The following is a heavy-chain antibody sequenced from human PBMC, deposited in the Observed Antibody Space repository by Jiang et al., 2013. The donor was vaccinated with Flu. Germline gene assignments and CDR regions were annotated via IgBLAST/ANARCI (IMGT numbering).Heavy chain of an antibody. Sequence: KPTQTLTLTCTFSGFSLRTDGVGVGWIRQPPGKAPEWLALIYWDDDKHFSPSLRSRLTVTKDTSKNQVVLTVTNMDPVDTATYYCARRLIKGANYFDYWGQGTLVTVSS. D-gene: IGHD2-8*01. CDR2: IYWDDDK. J-gene: IGHJ4*02. CDR1: GFSLRTDGVG. CDR3: ARRLIKGANYFDY. V-gene: IGHV2-5*02.